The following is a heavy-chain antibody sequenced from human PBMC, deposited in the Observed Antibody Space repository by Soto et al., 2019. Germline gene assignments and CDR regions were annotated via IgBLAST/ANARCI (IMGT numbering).Heavy chain of an antibody. V-gene: IGHV3-23*01. Sequence: EVQLLESGGGLVQPGGSLRLSCAASGFTFSSYAMSWVRQAPGKGLEWVSAISGSGGSTYYADSVKGRFTISRDNSKSTLYLQMNSLRVEDTAVYYCARAGEYREFDYWGQGTLVTVSS. CDR3: ARAGEYREFDY. J-gene: IGHJ4*02. CDR2: ISGSGGST. D-gene: IGHD3-16*01. CDR1: GFTFSSYA.